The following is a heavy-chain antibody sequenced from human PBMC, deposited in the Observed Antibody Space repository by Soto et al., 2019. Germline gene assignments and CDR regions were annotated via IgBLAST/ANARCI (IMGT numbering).Heavy chain of an antibody. CDR3: ARELYSSSSGGDY. J-gene: IGHJ4*02. CDR1: GGSISSSSYY. V-gene: IGHV4-39*01. Sequence: QLQLQESGPGLVKPSETLSLTCTVSGGSISSSSYYWGWIRQPPGKGLEWIGSIYYSGSTYYNPSLKSRVTISVDTSKNQFSLKLSSVTAADTAVYYCARELYSSSSGGDYWGQGTLVTDSS. CDR2: IYYSGST. D-gene: IGHD6-6*01.